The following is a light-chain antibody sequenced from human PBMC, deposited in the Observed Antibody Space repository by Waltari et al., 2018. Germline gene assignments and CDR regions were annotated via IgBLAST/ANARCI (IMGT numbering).Light chain of an antibody. Sequence: QADLTQPPSVSGSPGQSVTVSCTGTTRDIGTYDYVSWYRQHPGKSPKLIIYDVTKRPSGVSDRFSASKSGNTASLTISGLQTEDEADYYCNSYAGSNTWVFGGGTRLTVL. CDR1: TRDIGTYDY. J-gene: IGLJ3*02. V-gene: IGLV2-11*01. CDR2: DVT. CDR3: NSYAGSNTWV.